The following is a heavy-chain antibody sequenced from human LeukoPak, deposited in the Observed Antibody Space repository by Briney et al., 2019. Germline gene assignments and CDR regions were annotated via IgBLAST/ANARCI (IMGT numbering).Heavy chain of an antibody. V-gene: IGHV3-23*01. J-gene: IGHJ4*02. Sequence: GGSLRLSCEGSAFIFSGHWMNWVRQTPGKGLEWVSAISNNGGYTYYADSVQGRFTISRDNSRSTLCLQMNSLRAEDTAVYYCAKQLGYCSDGSCYFPYWGQGTLVTVSS. CDR1: AFIFSGHW. CDR2: ISNNGGYT. CDR3: AKQLGYCSDGSCYFPY. D-gene: IGHD2-15*01.